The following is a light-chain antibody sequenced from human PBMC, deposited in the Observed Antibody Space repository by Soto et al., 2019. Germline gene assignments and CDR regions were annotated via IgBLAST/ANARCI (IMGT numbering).Light chain of an antibody. CDR2: DDN. J-gene: IGLJ1*01. Sequence: SVLTQPPSASGTPGQRVTISCSGSSSNIGAGYDLHWYQHLPGTAPKLLIYDDNNRPSGVPDRFSGSRSGTSASLAITGLQAEDEADYYCQSFDSALSAYVFGTGTKVTVL. V-gene: IGLV1-40*01. CDR3: QSFDSALSAYV. CDR1: SSNIGAGYD.